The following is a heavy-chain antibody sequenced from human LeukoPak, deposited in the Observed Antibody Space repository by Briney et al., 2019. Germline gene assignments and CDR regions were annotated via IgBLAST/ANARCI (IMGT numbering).Heavy chain of an antibody. CDR3: ASQLHYYDTSGYYD. J-gene: IGHJ4*02. CDR1: RFTFSSYE. D-gene: IGHD3-22*01. V-gene: IGHV3-48*03. CDR2: ISSSGSTI. Sequence: PGGSLRLSCAASRFTFSSYEMNWVRQAPGKGLEWVSYISSSGSTIYYADSVKGRFTISRDNAKNSLYLQMNSLRAEDTAVYYCASQLHYYDTSGYYDWGQGTLVTVSS.